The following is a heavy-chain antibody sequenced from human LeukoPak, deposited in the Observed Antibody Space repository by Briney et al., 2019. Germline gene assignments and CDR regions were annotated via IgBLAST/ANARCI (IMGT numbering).Heavy chain of an antibody. V-gene: IGHV4-59*08. D-gene: IGHD2-21*02. CDR3: ARRIVESSVTDKKNWFHP. CDR2: ISNSGST. J-gene: IGHJ5*02. CDR1: GGSISSYY. Sequence: PSETLTLTCTVSGGSISSYYGSWIRQPPGKGLEWIAYISNSGSTYYNPSLKSRVTMSEDTSKNQFSLKLSSVTAADTAVYYCARRIVESSVTDKKNWFHPWGQGTLFTVSS.